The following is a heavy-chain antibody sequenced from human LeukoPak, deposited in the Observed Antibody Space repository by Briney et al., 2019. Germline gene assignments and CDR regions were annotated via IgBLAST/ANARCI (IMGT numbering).Heavy chain of an antibody. J-gene: IGHJ4*02. D-gene: IGHD1-1*01. CDR3: ARGRRWNDY. Sequence: GSLRLSCAASGFTFSSYSMNWIRQPPGKGLEWIGEINHSGSTNYNPSLKSRVTISVDTSKNQFSLKLSSVTAADTAVYYCARGRRWNDYWGQGTLVTVSS. V-gene: IGHV4-34*01. CDR2: INHSGST. CDR1: GFTFSSYS.